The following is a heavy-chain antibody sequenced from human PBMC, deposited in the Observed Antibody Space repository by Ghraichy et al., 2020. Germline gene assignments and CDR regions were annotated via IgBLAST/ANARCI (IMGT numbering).Heavy chain of an antibody. V-gene: IGHV5-10-1*01. CDR3: AREGITDSIAAAGREPLDY. CDR2: IDPSDSYT. D-gene: IGHD6-13*01. Sequence: GESLNISCKGSGYSFTSYWISLVRQMPGKGLEWMGRIDPSDSYTNYSPSFQGHVTISADKSISTAYLQWSSLKASDTAMYYCAREGITDSIAAAGREPLDYWGQGTLVTVSS. CDR1: GYSFTSYW. J-gene: IGHJ4*02.